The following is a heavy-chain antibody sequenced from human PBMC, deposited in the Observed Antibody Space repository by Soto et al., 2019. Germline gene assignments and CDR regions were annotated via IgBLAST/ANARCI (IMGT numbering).Heavy chain of an antibody. D-gene: IGHD6-13*01. CDR3: ARHPSASGDAFDI. CDR1: GGSVSSGSYY. CDR2: IYYSGST. J-gene: IGHJ3*02. Sequence: SETLSLTCTVSGGSVSSGSYYWSWIRQPPGKGLECVGYIYYSGSTNYNPSLKSRVTISVDTSENQVSLELRSVTAADTAVYYCARHPSASGDAFDIWGRGTMVTVSS. V-gene: IGHV4-61*01.